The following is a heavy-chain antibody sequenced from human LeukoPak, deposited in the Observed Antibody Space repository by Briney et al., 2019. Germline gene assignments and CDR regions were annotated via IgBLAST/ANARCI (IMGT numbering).Heavy chain of an antibody. D-gene: IGHD3-22*01. CDR3: ARSGYYDSSGHSELDY. CDR1: GFTFDRHA. Sequence: NTGGSLRLSCVASGFTFDRHAMCWVRQAPGKGLEWIGEINHSGSTNYNPSLKSRVTISVDTSKNQFSLKLSSVTAADTAVYYCARSGYYDSSGHSELDYWGQGTLVTVSS. CDR2: INHSGST. J-gene: IGHJ4*02. V-gene: IGHV4-34*01.